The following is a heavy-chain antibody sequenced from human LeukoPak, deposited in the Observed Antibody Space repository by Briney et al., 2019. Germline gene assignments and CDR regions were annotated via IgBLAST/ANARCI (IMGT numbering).Heavy chain of an antibody. Sequence: PGGSLRLSGAASGFTYSNAWMSWVRQAPGKGLEWVGRIKSKTDGGTTDYAAPVKGRFTISRDDSKNTLYLQMNSLKTEDTAVYYCTTVPGGYDSSGYLDYWGQGTLVTVSS. CDR1: GFTYSNAW. CDR3: TTVPGGYDSSGYLDY. J-gene: IGHJ4*02. D-gene: IGHD3-22*01. V-gene: IGHV3-15*01. CDR2: IKSKTDGGTT.